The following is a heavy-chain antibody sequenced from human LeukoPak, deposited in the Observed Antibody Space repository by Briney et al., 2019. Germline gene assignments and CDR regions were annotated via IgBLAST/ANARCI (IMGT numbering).Heavy chain of an antibody. CDR2: LSYDGSNQ. CDR3: ARSIAVTLPDY. CDR1: GFTFSSYA. D-gene: IGHD6-19*01. J-gene: IGHJ4*02. V-gene: IGHV3-30-3*01. Sequence: PGGSLRLSCAASGFTFSSYAMHWVRQAPGKGLEWVAVLSYDGSNQYYADSVKGRFTISRDNAKNSLYLQMNSLRAEDTAVYYCARSIAVTLPDYWGQGTLVTVSS.